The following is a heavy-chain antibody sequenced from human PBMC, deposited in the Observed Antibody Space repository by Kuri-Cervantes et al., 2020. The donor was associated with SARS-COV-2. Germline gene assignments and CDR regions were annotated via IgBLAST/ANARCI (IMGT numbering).Heavy chain of an antibody. Sequence: SVKVSCKASGGTFSSYAISWVRQAPGQGLEWMGRIIPILGTANYAQKFQGRVTITADKSTSTAYMELSSLRSDDTAVYYCARSRFLEWLFRDWYFDLWGRGTLVTVSS. D-gene: IGHD3-3*01. V-gene: IGHV1-69*04. J-gene: IGHJ2*01. CDR1: GGTFSSYA. CDR3: ARSRFLEWLFRDWYFDL. CDR2: IIPILGTA.